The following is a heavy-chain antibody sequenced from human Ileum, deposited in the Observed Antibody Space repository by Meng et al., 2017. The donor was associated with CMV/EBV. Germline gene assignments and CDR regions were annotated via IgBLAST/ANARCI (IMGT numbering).Heavy chain of an antibody. CDR1: FTFSRYW. CDR3: ARPIISATGTDGWFDP. J-gene: IGHJ5*02. CDR2: INSDGTGT. Sequence: FTFSRYWMHWVRQAPGKGLVWVSRINSDGTGTSYADSVKGRFTISRDNAKNTLYLQMNSLRAEDTAVYYCARPIISATGTDGWFDPWGQGTLVTVSS. V-gene: IGHV3-74*01. D-gene: IGHD6-13*01.